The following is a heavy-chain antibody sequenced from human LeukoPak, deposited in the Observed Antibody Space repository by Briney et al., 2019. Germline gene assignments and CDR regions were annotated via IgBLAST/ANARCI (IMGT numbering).Heavy chain of an antibody. Sequence: ASVKVSCKASGYTFTTYAMNWVRQAPGQGLEWMGWINTNTGNPTYAQGFTGRFVFSLDTSVSTAYLQISNLQAEDTAVYYCAKSDATRLLDLCYWGPGNLVTVSS. CDR2: INTNTGNP. J-gene: IGHJ1*01. CDR1: GYTFTTYA. V-gene: IGHV7-4-1*02. D-gene: IGHD2-15*01. CDR3: AKSDATRLLDLCY.